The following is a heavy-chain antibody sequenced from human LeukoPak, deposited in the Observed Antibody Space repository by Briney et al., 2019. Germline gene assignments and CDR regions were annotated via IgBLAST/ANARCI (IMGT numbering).Heavy chain of an antibody. D-gene: IGHD6-19*01. CDR2: IKQDGTEK. V-gene: IGHV3-7*01. Sequence: GGSLRLSCVVSVFTFSTFWMSWVRQAPGKGLEWVANIKQDGTEKCYVDSVRGRFTISRDNAKNSLYLQLDGLGDDDTGVYYCTRGWGSSGPGDFWGPGTLVTVSS. CDR3: TRGWGSSGPGDF. CDR1: VFTFSTFW. J-gene: IGHJ4*02.